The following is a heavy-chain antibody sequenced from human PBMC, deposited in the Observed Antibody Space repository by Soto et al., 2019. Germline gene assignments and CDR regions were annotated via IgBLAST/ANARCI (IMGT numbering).Heavy chain of an antibody. CDR1: GYTLTELS. J-gene: IGHJ3*02. D-gene: IGHD3-9*01. V-gene: IGHV1-24*01. CDR2: FDPEDGET. Sequence: ASVKVSCKVSGYTLTELSMHWVRQAPGKGLEWMGGFDPEDGETIYAQKFQGRVTITRDTSASTAYMELSSLRSEDTAVYYCARVESRSYYDILTGYYSGPGAFDIWGQGTMVTVSS. CDR3: ARVESRSYYDILTGYYSGPGAFDI.